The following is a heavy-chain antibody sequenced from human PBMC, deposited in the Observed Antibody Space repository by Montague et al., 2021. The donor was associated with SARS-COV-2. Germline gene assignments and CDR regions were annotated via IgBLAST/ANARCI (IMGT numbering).Heavy chain of an antibody. J-gene: IGHJ6*02. CDR1: GFTFSSYS. CDR2: ISSSSSYI. CDR3: ARDSALLWFGELLPPGYYYGMDV. V-gene: IGHV3-21*01. Sequence: PLSLSCAASGFTFSSYSMNWVRQAPGKGLEWVSSISSSSSYIYYADSVKGRFTISRDNAKNSLYLQMNSLRAEDTAVYYCARDSALLWFGELLPPGYYYGMDVWGQGTTVTVSS. D-gene: IGHD3-10*01.